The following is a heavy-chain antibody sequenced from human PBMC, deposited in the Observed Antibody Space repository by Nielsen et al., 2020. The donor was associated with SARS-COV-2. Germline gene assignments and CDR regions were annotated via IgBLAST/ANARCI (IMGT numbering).Heavy chain of an antibody. J-gene: IGHJ5*02. CDR2: IHPGDSET. CDR3: ARSYYYLPGSYHGWFDL. D-gene: IGHD3-10*01. Sequence: GESLKISCQGSGYSLTNYWIAWVRQMPGKGLEWMGIIHPGDSETRYSPSFQGQVTISADRSNNSVHLQWSSLKASDTAIYYCARSYYYLPGSYHGWFDLWGQGTLVTVSS. V-gene: IGHV5-51*01. CDR1: GYSLTNYW.